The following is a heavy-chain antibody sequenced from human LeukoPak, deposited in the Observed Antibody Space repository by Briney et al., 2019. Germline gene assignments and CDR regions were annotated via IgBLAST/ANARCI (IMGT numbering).Heavy chain of an antibody. J-gene: IGHJ5*02. CDR1: GGSFSGYY. Sequence: PSETLSLTCAVYGGSFSGYYWKWIRQPPGKGLEWIGEINHSGSTNYIPSLKSRVTISVDTSKNQFSLKLSSVTAADTAVYYCARGSKMLGYNWFDPWGQGTLVTVSS. CDR2: INHSGST. D-gene: IGHD1-26*01. V-gene: IGHV4-34*01. CDR3: ARGSKMLGYNWFDP.